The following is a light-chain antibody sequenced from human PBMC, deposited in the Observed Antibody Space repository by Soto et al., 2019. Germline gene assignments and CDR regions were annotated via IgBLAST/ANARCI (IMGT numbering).Light chain of an antibody. J-gene: IGLJ1*01. CDR1: SSDVGGYNY. CDR3: SSYTSSRTRV. Sequence: QSVLTQPASVSGSPGQPITISCTGTSSDVGGYNYVSWYQQHPGKAPKLMIYDVSNRPSGVSNRFSGSKSGNTASLTISGLQAEDEADYYCSSYTSSRTRVFGTGTKVTVL. CDR2: DVS. V-gene: IGLV2-14*01.